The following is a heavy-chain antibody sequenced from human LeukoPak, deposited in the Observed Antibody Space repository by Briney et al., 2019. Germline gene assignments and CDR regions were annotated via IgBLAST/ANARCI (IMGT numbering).Heavy chain of an antibody. J-gene: IGHJ4*02. Sequence: SETLSLTRTVSGGSICRYYWSWIRQPPGRGLWWIGYIYYSGSTNYTPSLKSRVTISFDTSKNQFSLKLSSVTAADTAVYYCARVGHIAAAGTYDYWGQGTLVTVSS. CDR2: IYYSGST. D-gene: IGHD6-13*01. CDR1: GGSICRYY. CDR3: ARVGHIAAAGTYDY. V-gene: IGHV4-59*08.